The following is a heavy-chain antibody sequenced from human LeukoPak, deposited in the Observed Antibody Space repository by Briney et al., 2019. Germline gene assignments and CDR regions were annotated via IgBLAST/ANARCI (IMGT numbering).Heavy chain of an antibody. D-gene: IGHD6-6*01. CDR3: ARGHEYSSLDV. V-gene: IGHV4-34*01. J-gene: IGHJ6*04. CDR1: GGSFSGYY. Sequence: SETLSLTCAVYGGSFSGYYWSWIRQPPGKGLEWIGEINHSGSTNYNPSLKSRVTISVDTSKNQFSLKLSSVTAADTAVYYCARGHEYSSLDVWGKGTTVTVSS. CDR2: INHSGST.